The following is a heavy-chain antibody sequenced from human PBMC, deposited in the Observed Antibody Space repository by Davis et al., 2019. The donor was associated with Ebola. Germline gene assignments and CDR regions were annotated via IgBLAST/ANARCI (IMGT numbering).Heavy chain of an antibody. CDR2: INAGNGNT. D-gene: IGHD4-17*01. CDR3: ARNAEYGDYPYFFDY. Sequence: ASVKVSCKASGYTFTSYAMHWVRQAPGQRLEWMGWINAGNGNTKYSQKFQGRVTITRDTSANTAYMELRSLRSEDTAVYYCARNAEYGDYPYFFDYWGQGILVTVSS. J-gene: IGHJ4*02. CDR1: GYTFTSYA. V-gene: IGHV1-3*01.